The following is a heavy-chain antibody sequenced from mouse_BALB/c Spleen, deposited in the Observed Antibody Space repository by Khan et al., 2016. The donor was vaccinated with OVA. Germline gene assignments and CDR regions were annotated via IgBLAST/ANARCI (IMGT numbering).Heavy chain of an antibody. Sequence: VQLQQSGAELVKAGASVKMSCKASGYTFTSYWMHWVKQRLGQGLEWFAETNPTNGRTYYNEKFKSQATLNVDKSSSTAYMLLSGPTFEDSAVYYCERIKKIVATYFDYWGQGTTLTVSS. CDR3: ERIKKIVATYFDY. V-gene: IGHV1S81*02. CDR1: GYTFTSYW. J-gene: IGHJ2*01. D-gene: IGHD1-1*01. CDR2: TNPTNGRT.